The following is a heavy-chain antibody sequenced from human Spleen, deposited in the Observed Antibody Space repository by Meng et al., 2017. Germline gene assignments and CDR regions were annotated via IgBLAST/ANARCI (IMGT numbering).Heavy chain of an antibody. D-gene: IGHD4-17*01. Sequence: SVKVSCKASGGTFSSYAISWVRQAPGQGLEWMGGIIPIFGTANYAQKFQGRVTITADKSTSTAYMELSSLRSEDTAVYYCAKDIFGPTTVTTFVGYYYYYGMDVWGQGTTVTVSS. CDR3: AKDIFGPTTVTTFVGYYYYYGMDV. J-gene: IGHJ6*02. CDR2: IIPIFGTA. V-gene: IGHV1-69*06. CDR1: GGTFSSYA.